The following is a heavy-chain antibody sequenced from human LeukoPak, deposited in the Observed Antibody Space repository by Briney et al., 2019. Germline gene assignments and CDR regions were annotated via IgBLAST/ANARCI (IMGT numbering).Heavy chain of an antibody. J-gene: IGHJ4*02. Sequence: GGSLRLSCAPSGFTVSSNYMSWVRQAPGKGLEWVSVIYSGGSTYYADSVKGRFTISRDNSKNTLYLQMNSLRAEDTAVYYCAKARSGSYYYGFDYWGQGTLVTVSS. CDR2: IYSGGST. V-gene: IGHV3-53*01. CDR1: GFTVSSNY. D-gene: IGHD1-26*01. CDR3: AKARSGSYYYGFDY.